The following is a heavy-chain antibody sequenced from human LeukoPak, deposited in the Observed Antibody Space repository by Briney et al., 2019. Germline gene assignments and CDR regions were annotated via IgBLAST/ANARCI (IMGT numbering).Heavy chain of an antibody. V-gene: IGHV1-18*01. Sequence: ASVKVSCKASGYTFRNYAITWVRQAPGQGLEWMGWNSDYNGNTNYAQKFQGRVTMTTDTSTSTAYMELRSLRSDDTAVYYCARGDYYDSGGYSPGMNYWGQGTLVTVSS. CDR3: ARGDYYDSGGYSPGMNY. CDR1: GYTFRNYA. CDR2: NSDYNGNT. D-gene: IGHD3-22*01. J-gene: IGHJ4*02.